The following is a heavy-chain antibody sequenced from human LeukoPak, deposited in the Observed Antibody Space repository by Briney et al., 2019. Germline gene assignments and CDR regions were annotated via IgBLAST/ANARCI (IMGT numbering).Heavy chain of an antibody. CDR3: ARDRWELLGYYYMDV. Sequence: KSGGSLRLXCAASGFTFSSYSMNWVRQAPGKGLEWVSSISSSSSYIYYADSVKGRFTISRDNAKNSLYLQMNGLRAEDTAVYYCARDRWELLGYYYMDVWGKGTTVTVSS. V-gene: IGHV3-21*01. CDR2: ISSSSSYI. D-gene: IGHD1-26*01. J-gene: IGHJ6*03. CDR1: GFTFSSYS.